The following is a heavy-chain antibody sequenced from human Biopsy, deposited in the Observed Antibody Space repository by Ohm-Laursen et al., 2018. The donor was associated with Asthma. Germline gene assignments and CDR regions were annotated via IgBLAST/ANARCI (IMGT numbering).Heavy chain of an antibody. J-gene: IGHJ4*02. CDR2: ISGSGGST. Sequence: GSLRLSCAASGFTFSSYAMSWVRQPPGKGLEWVSTISGSGGSTYYADSVKGRFTISRDNSKNTLHLQMNSLRAEDTAVYYCAKAREDIVVVVAVYDSWGQGTLVTVSP. D-gene: IGHD2-15*01. V-gene: IGHV3-23*01. CDR3: AKAREDIVVVVAVYDS. CDR1: GFTFSSYA.